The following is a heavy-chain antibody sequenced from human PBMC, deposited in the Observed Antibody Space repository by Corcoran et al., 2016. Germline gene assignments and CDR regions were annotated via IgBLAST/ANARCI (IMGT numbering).Heavy chain of an antibody. J-gene: IGHJ6*02. V-gene: IGHV1-46*01. CDR1: GYTFTSYY. CDR2: IDPSGGTT. D-gene: IGHD6-13*01. Sequence: QVLLVQSGAEVQRPGASVKVSCKASGYTFTSYYMHWVRQAPGQGLEWMAIIDPSGGTTSYAQKFQGRVTITADESTSPAYMELSSLRSEDTAVYSWARAGGQPLVQDQYYYYGMDVWGQGTTVTVSS. CDR3: ARAGGQPLVQDQYYYYGMDV.